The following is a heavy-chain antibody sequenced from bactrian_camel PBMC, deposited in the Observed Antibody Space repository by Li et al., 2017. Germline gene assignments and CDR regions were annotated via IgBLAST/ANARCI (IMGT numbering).Heavy chain of an antibody. J-gene: IGHJ4*01. D-gene: IGHD3*01. CDR2: IYTGLGRP. CDR1: GYTSRTYH. CDR3: AADFGPRWGDVTVRATT. V-gene: IGHV3S31*01. Sequence: VQLVESGGASVQAGGSLTLSCATSGYTSRTYHMGWFRQAPGMEREAVAAIYTGLGRPLYADSVLGRFTISKDNAENTLHLQMNSLKPEDTAMYYCAADFGPRWGDVTVRATTGARGPRSPSPQ.